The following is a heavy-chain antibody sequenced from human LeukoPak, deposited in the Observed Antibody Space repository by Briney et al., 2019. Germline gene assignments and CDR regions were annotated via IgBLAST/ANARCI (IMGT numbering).Heavy chain of an antibody. CDR3: ARPKYTSGWFRSYFNY. V-gene: IGHV3-30*04. CDR1: GFTFSTYA. CDR2: ISYDGSNK. Sequence: GGSLRLSCAASGFTFSTYAIHWVRQAPGKGLEWVAVISYDGSNKFYADSVKGRFTISRDNSKNTLYLQMNTLRAEDTAVYYCARPKYTSGWFRSYFNYWGQRTLVTVSS. J-gene: IGHJ4*02. D-gene: IGHD6-19*01.